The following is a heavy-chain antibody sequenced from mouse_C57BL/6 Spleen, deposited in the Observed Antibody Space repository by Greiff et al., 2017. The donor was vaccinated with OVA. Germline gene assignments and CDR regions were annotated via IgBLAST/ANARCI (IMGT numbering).Heavy chain of an antibody. Sequence: QVQLQQPGAELVKPGASVKLSCKASGYTFTSYWMHWVKQRPGQGLEWIGMIHPNSGSTNYNEKFKSKATLTVDKSSSTAYMQLSSLTSEDSAVYYCAREGIYYDYGAAMDYWGQGTSVTVSS. D-gene: IGHD2-4*01. V-gene: IGHV1-64*01. CDR3: AREGIYYDYGAAMDY. J-gene: IGHJ4*01. CDR1: GYTFTSYW. CDR2: IHPNSGST.